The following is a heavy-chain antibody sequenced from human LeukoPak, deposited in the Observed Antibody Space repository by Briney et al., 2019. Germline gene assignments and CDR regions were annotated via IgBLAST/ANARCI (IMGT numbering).Heavy chain of an antibody. CDR3: ARVGYSSGWYVEH. CDR1: GFTFSSYA. J-gene: IGHJ1*01. V-gene: IGHV3-30-3*01. CDR2: ISYDGSNK. D-gene: IGHD6-19*01. Sequence: GGSLRLSCAASGFTFSSYAMHWVRQAPGKGLEWVAVISYDGSNKYYADSVKGRFTISRDNSKDTLYLQMNSLRAEDTAVYYCARVGYSSGWYVEHWGQGTLVTVSS.